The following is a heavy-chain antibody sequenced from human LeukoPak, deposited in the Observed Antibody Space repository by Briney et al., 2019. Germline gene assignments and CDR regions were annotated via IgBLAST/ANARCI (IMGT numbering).Heavy chain of an antibody. CDR1: GFTFTTYW. V-gene: IGHV3-7*05. D-gene: IGHD5-24*01. CDR2: INQDGVEK. J-gene: IGHJ3*01. CDR3: ARGFDGYYGFDL. Sequence: GGSPRLSCAASGFTFTTYWMSWVRQAPGKGLEWVANINQDGVEKYYVASVRGRLTISRDNAKNSMYVQMNSLRAEDTAVYYCARGFDGYYGFDLWGQGTMVTVSS.